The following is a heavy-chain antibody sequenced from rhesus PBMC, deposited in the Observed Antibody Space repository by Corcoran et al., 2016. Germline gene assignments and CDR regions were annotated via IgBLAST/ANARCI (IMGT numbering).Heavy chain of an antibody. CDR3: AREWGCSGGICYLQYFDY. J-gene: IGHJ4*01. V-gene: IGHV4S10*01. D-gene: IGHD2-39*02. Sequence: QVQLQESGPGVVKPSETLSLTCAVSGGSISDSYRWSWIRQPPGKGLEWIGYISGRSTNTNDNPSLKSRVTISKDTSKNQFSLKRSSVTAADTAVYYCAREWGCSGGICYLQYFDYWGQGVLVTVSS. CDR1: GGSISDSYR. CDR2: ISGRSTNT.